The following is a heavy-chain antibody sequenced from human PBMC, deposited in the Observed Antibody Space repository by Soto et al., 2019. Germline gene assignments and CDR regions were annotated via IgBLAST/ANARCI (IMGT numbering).Heavy chain of an antibody. CDR2: IYYSGST. V-gene: IGHV4-59*08. Sequence: PSETLSLTCTVLGGSISSSYWRWIRQPPGKGLEWIGNIYYSGSTYYNPSLKSRVTISIDTSKNQFSLKLSSVTAADTAVYYCASRKSSPYFAYWGQGTLVTVSS. D-gene: IGHD3-10*01. CDR1: GGSISSSY. CDR3: ASRKSSPYFAY. J-gene: IGHJ4*02.